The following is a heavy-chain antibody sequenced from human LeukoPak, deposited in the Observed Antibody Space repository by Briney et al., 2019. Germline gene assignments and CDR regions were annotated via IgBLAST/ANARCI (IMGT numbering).Heavy chain of an antibody. Sequence: PGGSLRLSCEASGFTLSDYYMDWVGQAPGKGLEWVGRTRNKANSYTTEYAASVKGRFTISRDESKNSLYLQMNSLKPEDTAVYYCVRGYRGFDNWGLGALVTVSS. J-gene: IGHJ4*02. CDR1: GFTLSDYY. V-gene: IGHV3-72*01. D-gene: IGHD6-13*01. CDR3: VRGYRGFDN. CDR2: TRNKANSYTT.